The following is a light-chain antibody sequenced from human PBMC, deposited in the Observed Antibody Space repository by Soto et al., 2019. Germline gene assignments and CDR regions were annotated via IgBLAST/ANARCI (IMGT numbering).Light chain of an antibody. V-gene: IGKV3-15*01. CDR1: QSVSIN. J-gene: IGKJ5*01. Sequence: EIVMTQSPATLSVSPGERATLSCRASQSVSINLAWYQQKPGQAPRLLIYGASTRATGIPARFGGSGSGTEFTLTVSSLQSEDFAVYHCQQYNHWPPLTFGQGTRLEI. CDR3: QQYNHWPPLT. CDR2: GAS.